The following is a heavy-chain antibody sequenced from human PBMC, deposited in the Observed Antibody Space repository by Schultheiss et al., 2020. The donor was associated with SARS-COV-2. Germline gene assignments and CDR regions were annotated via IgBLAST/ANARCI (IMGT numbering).Heavy chain of an antibody. CDR1: GFTVSSNY. CDR2: ISGSGGST. V-gene: IGHV3-23*01. Sequence: GGSLRLSCAASGFTVSSNYMSWVRQAPGKGLEWVSAISGSGGSTYYADSVKGRFTISRDNSKNTLYLQMNSLRAEDTAVYYCAKGVAAAGTGIDYWGQGTLVTVSS. CDR3: AKGVAAAGTGIDY. D-gene: IGHD6-13*01. J-gene: IGHJ4*02.